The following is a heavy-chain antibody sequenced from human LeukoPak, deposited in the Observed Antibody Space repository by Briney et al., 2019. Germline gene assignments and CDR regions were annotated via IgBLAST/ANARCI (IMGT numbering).Heavy chain of an antibody. Sequence: PGGSLRLSCAASGFTFSSYSMNWVRQAPGKGLEWVSSISSSSSYICYADSVKGRFTISRDNAKNSLYLQMNSLRAEDTAVYYCARGYCSSTSCRPFDYWGQGTLVTVSS. CDR1: GFTFSSYS. CDR3: ARGYCSSTSCRPFDY. D-gene: IGHD2-2*01. V-gene: IGHV3-21*01. CDR2: ISSSSSYI. J-gene: IGHJ4*02.